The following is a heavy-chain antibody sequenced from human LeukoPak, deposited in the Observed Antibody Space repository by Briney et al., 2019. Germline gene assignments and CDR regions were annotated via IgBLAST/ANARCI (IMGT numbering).Heavy chain of an antibody. V-gene: IGHV3-23*01. CDR1: GFTFSSYA. D-gene: IGHD2-15*01. CDR2: ISGSGGST. J-gene: IGHJ5*02. CDR3: AKVGIVVVVAAPTSNWFDP. Sequence: PGGSLRLPCAASGFTFSSYAMSWVRQAPGKGLEWASAISGSGGSTYYADSVKGRFTISRDNSKNTLYLQMNSLRAEDTAVYYCAKVGIVVVVAAPTSNWFDPWGQGTLVTVSS.